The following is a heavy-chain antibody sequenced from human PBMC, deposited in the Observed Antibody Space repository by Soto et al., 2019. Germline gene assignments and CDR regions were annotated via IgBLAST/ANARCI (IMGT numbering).Heavy chain of an antibody. J-gene: IGHJ5*02. CDR3: ARVEQRYCSSTSCYSHWFDP. Sequence: GASVKVSCKASGYAFTSYYRHWVRQAPGQGLEWMGIINPSGGSTSYAQKFQGRVTMTRDTSTSTVYMELSSLRSEDTAVYYCARVEQRYCSSTSCYSHWFDPWGQGTLVTVSS. CDR2: INPSGGST. V-gene: IGHV1-46*03. D-gene: IGHD2-2*01. CDR1: GYAFTSYY.